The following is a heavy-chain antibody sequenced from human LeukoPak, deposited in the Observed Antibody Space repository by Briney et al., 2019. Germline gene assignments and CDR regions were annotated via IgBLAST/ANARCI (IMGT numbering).Heavy chain of an antibody. J-gene: IGHJ4*02. D-gene: IGHD3-3*01. CDR2: ISGSGGST. V-gene: IGHV3-23*01. CDR3: AKVNRLSFWSGYYGDY. Sequence: GGSLRLSCAASGFTFSSYAMSWVRQAPGKGLERVSAISGSGGSTYYADSVKGRFTISRDNSKNTLYLQMNSLRAEDTAVYYCAKVNRLSFWSGYYGDYWGQGTLVTVSS. CDR1: GFTFSSYA.